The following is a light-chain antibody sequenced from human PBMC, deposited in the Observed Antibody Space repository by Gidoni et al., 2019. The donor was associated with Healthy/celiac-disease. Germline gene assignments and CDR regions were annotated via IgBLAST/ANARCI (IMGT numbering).Light chain of an antibody. CDR1: SSNIGSIT. CDR2: SNN. J-gene: IGLJ1*01. CDR3: AAWDDSLNGRV. Sequence: QSVLTKPPSASGTPGQRVTIPCSGSSSNIGSITVNWYKQLPGTAPKLLIYSNNQRPSGVPDRFSGSKSGTSASLAISGLQSEDEADYYCAAWDDSLNGRVFGTGTKVTVL. V-gene: IGLV1-44*01.